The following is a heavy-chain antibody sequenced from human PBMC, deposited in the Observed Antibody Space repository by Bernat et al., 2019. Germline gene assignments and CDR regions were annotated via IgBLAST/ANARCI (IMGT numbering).Heavy chain of an antibody. V-gene: IGHV3-23*01. Sequence: EVHLLESGGGLVQPGGSLRLSCAASGFTFTSYAMSWVRQAPGKGLEWVSGISGSGGSTFYADSVKGRFTISRDNSKNTLYLQMNSLRAEDTAVYYCAKEYSSSWYSFDYWGQGTPVTVSS. J-gene: IGHJ4*02. CDR2: ISGSGGST. CDR3: AKEYSSSWYSFDY. CDR1: GFTFTSYA. D-gene: IGHD6-13*01.